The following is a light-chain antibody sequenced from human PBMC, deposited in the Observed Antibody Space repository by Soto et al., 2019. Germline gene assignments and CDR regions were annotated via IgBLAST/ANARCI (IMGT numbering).Light chain of an antibody. CDR1: SSDVGGYKY. CDR3: SSYAGSNNYV. CDR2: EVS. J-gene: IGLJ1*01. V-gene: IGLV2-8*01. Sequence: QSVLTQPPSASGSPGQSVTISCTGSSSDVGGYKYVSLYQQHPGKAPKLMIYEVSKRPSGVPDRFSGSKSGNTASLTVFGLQAEDEADYYCSSYAGSNNYVFGTGTKVTVL.